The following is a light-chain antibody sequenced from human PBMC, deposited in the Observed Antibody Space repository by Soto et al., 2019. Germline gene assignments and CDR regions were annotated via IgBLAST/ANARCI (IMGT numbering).Light chain of an antibody. CDR1: SGHSSYA. J-gene: IGLJ2*01. CDR2: LDSDGSH. V-gene: IGLV4-69*01. CDR3: QTWGTGIHVV. Sequence: QLVLTQSPSASASLGASVKLTCTLSSGHSSYAIAWHQQQPEKGPRYLMKLDSDGSHTKGDAIPDRFSGSSSGAERYLTIPSLRSEEGADSYCQTWGTGIHVVFGGGTKLTVL.